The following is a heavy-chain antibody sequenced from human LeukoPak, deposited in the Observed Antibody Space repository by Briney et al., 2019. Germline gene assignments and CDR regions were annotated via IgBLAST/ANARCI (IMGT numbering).Heavy chain of an antibody. Sequence: GGSLRLSCAASGFTFSSYGMSWVRQAPGKGLEWVSAISGSGGSTYYADPVKGRFTISRDNSKNTLYLQVNNLRAEDTAVYYCARGASPNYFGSGAFDYWGQGTLVTVSS. J-gene: IGHJ4*02. CDR1: GFTFSSYG. D-gene: IGHD3-10*01. CDR2: ISGSGGST. V-gene: IGHV3-23*01. CDR3: ARGASPNYFGSGAFDY.